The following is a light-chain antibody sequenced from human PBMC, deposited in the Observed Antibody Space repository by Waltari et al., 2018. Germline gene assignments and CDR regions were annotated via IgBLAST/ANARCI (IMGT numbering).Light chain of an antibody. CDR1: QSGSRY. CDR3: HQHINWPYT. J-gene: IGKJ2*01. V-gene: IGKV3-11*01. Sequence: SCRASQSGSRYMAWYQQKPGPAPRLLIYDISSSATGTPARFGGSGSGSDFTLTISSHRPEDFAVYCCHQHINWPYTFGQGTKVEI. CDR2: DIS.